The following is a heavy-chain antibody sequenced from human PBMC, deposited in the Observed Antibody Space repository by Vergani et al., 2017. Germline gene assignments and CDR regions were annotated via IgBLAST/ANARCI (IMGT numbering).Heavy chain of an antibody. V-gene: IGHV3-66*02. CDR2: IYSGGST. Sequence: EVQLVESGGGLVQPGGSLRLSCAASGFTVSSNYMSWVRQAPGKGLEWVSVIYSGGSTDYADSVKGRFTISRDNSKNTLYLQRNSLRAEDTAVYYCARGREDIVVVPAAIRSYWYFDLWGRGTLVTVSS. J-gene: IGHJ2*01. CDR3: ARGREDIVVVPAAIRSYWYFDL. D-gene: IGHD2-2*01. CDR1: GFTVSSNY.